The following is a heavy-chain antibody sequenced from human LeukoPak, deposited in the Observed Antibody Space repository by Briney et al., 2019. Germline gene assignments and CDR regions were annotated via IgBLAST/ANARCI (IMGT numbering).Heavy chain of an antibody. J-gene: IGHJ5*02. D-gene: IGHD3-10*01. CDR3: ARNRRWGSGSYDVGGDWFDP. CDR2: ISGSGGST. CDR1: GFTFSSYA. Sequence: GGSLRLSCAASGFTFSSYAMSWVRQAPGKGLEWVSAISGSGGSTYYADSVKGRFTISRDNSKNTLYLQMNSLRAEDTAVYYCARNRRWGSGSYDVGGDWFDPWGQGTLVTVSS. V-gene: IGHV3-23*01.